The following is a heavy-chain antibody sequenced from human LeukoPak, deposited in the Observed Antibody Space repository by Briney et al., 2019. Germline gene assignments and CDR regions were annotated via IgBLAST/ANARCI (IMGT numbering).Heavy chain of an antibody. CDR2: ISGSGGST. CDR3: AKGLDYGGNSPLLDY. J-gene: IGHJ4*02. CDR1: GFTFSSYA. Sequence: SGGSLRLSCAASGFTFSSYAMSWVRQAPGKGLEWVSAISGSGGSTYYADSVKGRFTISRDNSKNTLYLQTNSLRAEDTAVYYCAKGLDYGGNSPLLDYWGQGTLVTVSS. V-gene: IGHV3-23*01. D-gene: IGHD4-23*01.